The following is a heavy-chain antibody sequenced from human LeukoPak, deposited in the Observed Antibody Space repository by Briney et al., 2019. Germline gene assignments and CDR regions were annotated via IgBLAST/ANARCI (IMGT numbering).Heavy chain of an antibody. CDR1: GFTFSSYA. CDR3: ALPQGRYYYDSSGYGY. D-gene: IGHD3-22*01. CDR2: ISGSGGST. J-gene: IGHJ4*02. V-gene: IGHV3-23*01. Sequence: GGSLRLSCAASGFTFSSYAMSWVRQAPGKGLEWVSAISGSGGSTYYADSVKGRFTISRDNSKNTLYLQMNSRRAEDTAVYYCALPQGRYYYDSSGYGYWGQGTLVTVSS.